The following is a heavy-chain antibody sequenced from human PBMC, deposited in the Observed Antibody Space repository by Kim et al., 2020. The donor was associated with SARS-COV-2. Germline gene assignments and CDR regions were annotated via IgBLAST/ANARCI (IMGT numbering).Heavy chain of an antibody. CDR1: GFTFSDYY. J-gene: IGHJ5*02. D-gene: IGHD1-26*01. CDR2: ISSSSSYT. Sequence: GGSLRLSCAASGFTFSDYYMSWIRQAPGKGLEWVSYISSSSSYTNYADSVKGRFTISRDNAKNSLYLQMNSLRAEDTAVYYCARDDSGSYYGEWFDPWGQGTLVTVSS. V-gene: IGHV3-11*05. CDR3: ARDDSGSYYGEWFDP.